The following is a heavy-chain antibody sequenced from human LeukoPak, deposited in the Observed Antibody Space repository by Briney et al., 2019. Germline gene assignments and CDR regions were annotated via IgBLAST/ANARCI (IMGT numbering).Heavy chain of an antibody. J-gene: IGHJ3*02. D-gene: IGHD6-13*01. V-gene: IGHV1-8*01. CDR3: ARDQFGYHIAAAGRVAFDI. CDR2: MNPNSGNT. CDR1: GYTFTSYD. Sequence: ASVKVSCKASGYTFTSYDINWVRQATGQGLEWMGWMNPNSGNTGYAQKFQGRVTMTTDTSTSTAYMELRSLRSDDTAVYYCARDQFGYHIAAAGRVAFDIWGQGTMVTVSS.